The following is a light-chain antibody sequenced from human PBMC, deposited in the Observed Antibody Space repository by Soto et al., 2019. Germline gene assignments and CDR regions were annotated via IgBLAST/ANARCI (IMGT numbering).Light chain of an antibody. Sequence: EIVLTPSPPTLSLSPGERATLSCSASQSINHYLAWYQQKPGQAPRHLIYDASNRATGIPARFSGSGSGTHFTLAISSLEPEDFAVYYCHQRTNWPLTFGQGTRLEIK. CDR2: DAS. J-gene: IGKJ5*01. CDR3: HQRTNWPLT. CDR1: QSINHY. V-gene: IGKV3-11*01.